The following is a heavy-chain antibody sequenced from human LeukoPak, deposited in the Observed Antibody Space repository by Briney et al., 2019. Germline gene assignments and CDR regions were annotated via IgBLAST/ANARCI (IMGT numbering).Heavy chain of an antibody. D-gene: IGHD1-26*01. CDR1: GYNFNNYG. V-gene: IGHV1-18*01. CDR2: FSAKTGNT. CDR3: ARGSYPYSHGMDV. J-gene: IGHJ6*02. Sequence: ASVKVSCKASGYNFNNYGVSWVRQAPGQGLEWMGWFSAKTGNTNYAQKVQGRVTMTTDISTTTAYMELRSLGSDDTAVYYCARGSYPYSHGMDVWGQGTTVTVSS.